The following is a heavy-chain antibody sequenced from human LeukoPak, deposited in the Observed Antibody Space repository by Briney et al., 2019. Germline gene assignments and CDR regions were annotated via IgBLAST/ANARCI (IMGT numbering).Heavy chain of an antibody. V-gene: IGHV1-69*04. CDR3: AIVVVAASEAFDI. CDR1: GCTFSSYA. J-gene: IGHJ3*02. Sequence: SVNVSCKASGCTFSSYAISWVRQAPGQGLEWMGRIIPILGIANYAQKFQGRVTITADKSTRTAYMEMSSLRSEDTTVYYCAIVVVAASEAFDIWGQGTMVTVSS. CDR2: IIPILGIA. D-gene: IGHD2-15*01.